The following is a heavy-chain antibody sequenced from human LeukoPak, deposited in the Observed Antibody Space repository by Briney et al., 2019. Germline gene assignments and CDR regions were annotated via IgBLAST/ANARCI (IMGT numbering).Heavy chain of an antibody. CDR3: ARDETRWCSSTSCSSVDY. CDR1: GYTFTGYY. CDR2: INPNSGGT. D-gene: IGHD2-2*01. V-gene: IGHV1-2*02. J-gene: IGHJ4*02. Sequence: APVKVSCKASGYTFTGYYMHWVRQAPGQGLEWMGWINPNSGGTNYAQKFQGRVTMTRDTSISTAYMELSRLRSDDTAVYYCARDETRWCSSTSCSSVDYWGQGTLVTVSS.